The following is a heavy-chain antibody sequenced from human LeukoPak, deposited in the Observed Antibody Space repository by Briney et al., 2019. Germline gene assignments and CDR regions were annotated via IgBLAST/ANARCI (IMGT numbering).Heavy chain of an antibody. D-gene: IGHD3/OR15-3a*01. CDR3: VLDLFSSFAFDV. V-gene: IGHV3-74*01. CDR2: INSDGSST. Sequence: GGSLRLSCAASGFTFSRYWMHWVRQAPGKGLLWVSRINSDGSSTYYADSVKGRFTTSRDNAKNALHLQMNSLTAEDTAVYYCVLDLFSSFAFDVWGRGTMVTVSS. CDR1: GFTFSRYW. J-gene: IGHJ3*01.